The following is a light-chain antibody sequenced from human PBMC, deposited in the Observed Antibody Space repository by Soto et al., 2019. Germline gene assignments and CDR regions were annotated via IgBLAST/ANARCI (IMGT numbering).Light chain of an antibody. V-gene: IGKV3-20*01. Sequence: EIVLTQSPGTLSLSPGERATLSCRASRSLSSSYVVWYQQKPGQAPRLLIYAASRRATGIPDRFSGSGSATEYTLTISRLEPEDFAVCYCQRQGTFGQGTK. CDR3: QRQGT. CDR1: RSLSSSY. J-gene: IGKJ2*01. CDR2: AAS.